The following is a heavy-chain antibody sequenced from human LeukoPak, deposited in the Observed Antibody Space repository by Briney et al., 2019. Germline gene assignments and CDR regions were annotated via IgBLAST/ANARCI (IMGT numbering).Heavy chain of an antibody. V-gene: IGHV3-11*04. Sequence: NPGGALRLSRAASGFTFSDYYMSWIRQAPGKGVEWVSYISSSGSTIYYADSVKGRFTISRDNAKNSLYLQMNSLRAEDTAVYYCARSPYCGGDCYGTYYYYYMDVWGKGTTVTVSS. CDR1: GFTFSDYY. CDR2: ISSSGSTI. CDR3: ARSPYCGGDCYGTYYYYYMDV. D-gene: IGHD2-21*02. J-gene: IGHJ6*03.